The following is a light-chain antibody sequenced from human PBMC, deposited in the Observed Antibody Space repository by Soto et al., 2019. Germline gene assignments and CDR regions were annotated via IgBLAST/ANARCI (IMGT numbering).Light chain of an antibody. J-gene: IGKJ1*01. CDR2: GAS. CDR1: QSISDT. CDR3: QQYGSSTKR. V-gene: IGKV3-20*01. Sequence: EIVMTQSPATLSVSPGGRATLSCRASQSISDTLAWYHQKPGQAPRLLIYGASRRAAGIPDRISGSGSGTDFTINISRLEPEDFAVYYCQQYGSSTKRFGQGAKVDLK.